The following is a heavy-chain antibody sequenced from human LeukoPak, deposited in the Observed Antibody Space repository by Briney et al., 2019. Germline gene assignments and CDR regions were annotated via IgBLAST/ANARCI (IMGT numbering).Heavy chain of an antibody. Sequence: GASVKVSCKASGYTFTGYYMHWVRQAPGQGLEWMGWITPNSGGTNYAQKSQGRVTMTSDTSVSTAYMELSRLRSNDTAVYYCARVYRWLHPNDAFDIWGQGTMVTVSS. CDR2: ITPNSGGT. D-gene: IGHD5-12*01. J-gene: IGHJ3*02. CDR1: GYTFTGYY. CDR3: ARVYRWLHPNDAFDI. V-gene: IGHV1-2*02.